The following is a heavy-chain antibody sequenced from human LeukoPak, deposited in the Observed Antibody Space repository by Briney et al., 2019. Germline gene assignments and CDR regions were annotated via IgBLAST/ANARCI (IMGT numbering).Heavy chain of an antibody. J-gene: IGHJ5*02. V-gene: IGHV4-39*01. D-gene: IGHD5/OR15-5a*01. CDR3: ARRVSWRDWFDP. Sequence: PSETLSLTCTVSGGSISSSSYYWGWIRQPPGKGLEWIGSIYYSGSTYYNPSLKSRVTISVDTSKNQFSLKLSSVTAADTAVYYCARRVSWRDWFDPWGQGTLVTVSS. CDR1: GGSISSSSYY. CDR2: IYYSGST.